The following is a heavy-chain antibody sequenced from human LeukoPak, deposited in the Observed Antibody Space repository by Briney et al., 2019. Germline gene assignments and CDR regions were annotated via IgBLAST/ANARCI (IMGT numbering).Heavy chain of an antibody. V-gene: IGHV4-59*01. D-gene: IGHD7-27*01. CDR3: ASNTGTVFDY. CDR2: VYYTGST. J-gene: IGHJ4*02. CDR1: GFTFSSYS. Sequence: PGGSLRLSCAASGFTFSSYSMNWIRQPPGKGLEWIGYVYYTGSTEYNPSLRSRVTISLDMSEQQFSLNLTSVTAADTAVYYCASNTGTVFDYWGQGALVTVSS.